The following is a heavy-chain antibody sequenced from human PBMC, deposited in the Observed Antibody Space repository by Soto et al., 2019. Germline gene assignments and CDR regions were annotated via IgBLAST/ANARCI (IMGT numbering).Heavy chain of an antibody. J-gene: IGHJ6*03. CDR1: GFTFSSYA. CDR2: ISGSGGST. D-gene: IGHD2-2*01. V-gene: IGHV3-23*01. CDR3: AKGYCSSTSCSVYYYYYYMDV. Sequence: GGSLRLSCAASGFTFSSYAMSWVRQAPGKGLEWVSAISGSGGSTYYADSVKGRFTISRDNSKNTLYLQMNSLRAEDTAVYYCAKGYCSSTSCSVYYYYYYMDVWGKGTTVTVSS.